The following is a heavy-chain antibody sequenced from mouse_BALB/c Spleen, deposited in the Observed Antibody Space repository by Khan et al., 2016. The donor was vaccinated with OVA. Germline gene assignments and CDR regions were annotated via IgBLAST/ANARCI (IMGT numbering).Heavy chain of an antibody. CDR3: TEGRAY. D-gene: IGHD3-3*01. Sequence: VQLKESGPGLVKPSQSLSLTCTVTGYSITSDYAWNWIRQFPGNKLEWMGYISYSGSTSYTPSLKSRISITRDTSKNQLFLQLNSGTTEDTATYYCTEGRAYWGQGTLVTVSA. V-gene: IGHV3-2*02. CDR1: GYSITSDYA. CDR2: ISYSGST. J-gene: IGHJ3*01.